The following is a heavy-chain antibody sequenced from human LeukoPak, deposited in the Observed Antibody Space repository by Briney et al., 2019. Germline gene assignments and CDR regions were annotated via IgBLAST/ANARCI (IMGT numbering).Heavy chain of an antibody. CDR3: AKALEVTAIFDY. V-gene: IGHV3-23*01. CDR1: GFTFNIYA. Sequence: GGSLRLSCAASGFTFNIYAMNWVRQAPGKGLEWVSAISGSGGSTYYADSVKGRFTISRDNSKNTLYLQMNSLRAEDTAVYYCAKALEVTAIFDYWGQGTLVTVSS. D-gene: IGHD2-21*02. CDR2: ISGSGGST. J-gene: IGHJ4*02.